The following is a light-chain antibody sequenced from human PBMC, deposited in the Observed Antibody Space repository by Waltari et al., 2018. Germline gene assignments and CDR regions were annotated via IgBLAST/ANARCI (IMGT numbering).Light chain of an antibody. CDR1: QTVLYSSNNKNY. CDR3: QQYYAIPRT. Sequence: DIVMTQSPDSLAVSLGERTTINCRSSQTVLYSSNNKNYLAWYQQRPGQPPKLLIYWASTRDSGVPDRFSGSGSGTDFTLTISSLLPEDVAVYHCQQYYAIPRTFGQGTKVEIK. CDR2: WAS. J-gene: IGKJ1*01. V-gene: IGKV4-1*01.